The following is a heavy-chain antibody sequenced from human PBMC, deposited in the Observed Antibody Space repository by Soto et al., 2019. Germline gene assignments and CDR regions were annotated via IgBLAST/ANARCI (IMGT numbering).Heavy chain of an antibody. CDR3: AREQSGGYYYGY. J-gene: IGHJ4*02. CDR2: IIPIFGTA. CDR1: GYTFTSYG. Sequence: SVKVSCKASGYTFTSYGISWVRQAPGQGLEWMGGIIPIFGTANYAQKFQGRVTITADESTSTAYMELSSLRSEDTAVYYCAREQSGGYYYGYWGQGTLVTVSS. V-gene: IGHV1-69*13. D-gene: IGHD3-22*01.